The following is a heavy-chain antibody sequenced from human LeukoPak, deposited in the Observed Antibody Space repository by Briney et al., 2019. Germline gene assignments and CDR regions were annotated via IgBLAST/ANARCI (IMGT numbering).Heavy chain of an antibody. V-gene: IGHV3-23*01. D-gene: IGHD2-2*01. CDR2: ISGSGGST. CDR1: GFTFSSYA. J-gene: IGHJ4*02. CDR3: ANSWGIVVVPAAASFDY. Sequence: GGSLRLSYAASGFTFSSYAMSWVRQAPGKGLEWVSAISGSGGSTYYADSVKGRFTISRDNSKNTLYLQMNSLRAEDTAVYYCANSWGIVVVPAAASFDYWGQGTLVTVSS.